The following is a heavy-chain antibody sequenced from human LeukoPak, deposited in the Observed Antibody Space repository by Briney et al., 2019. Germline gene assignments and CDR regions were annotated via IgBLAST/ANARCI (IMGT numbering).Heavy chain of an antibody. CDR3: ARDGALWFGELFFDY. J-gene: IGHJ4*02. V-gene: IGHV3-21*01. CDR2: ISSSSSYI. Sequence: KPGGSLRLSCAASGFTFSSYSMNWVRQAPGKGLEWVSSISSSSSYIYYADSVKGRFTISRDNAKNSLYLQMNSLRAEDTAVYYCARDGALWFGELFFDYWGQGTLVTVSS. CDR1: GFTFSSYS. D-gene: IGHD3-10*01.